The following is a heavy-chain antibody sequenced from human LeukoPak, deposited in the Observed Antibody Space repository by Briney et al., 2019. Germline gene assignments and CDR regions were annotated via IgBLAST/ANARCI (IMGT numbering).Heavy chain of an antibody. V-gene: IGHV1-24*01. CDR3: ATLCGGSCQLALDY. Sequence: ASVKVSCKVSGYTLTELSMHWVRQAPGKGLEWMGGFDPEDGETIYAQKFQGGVTMTEDTSTDTAYMELSSLRSEDTAVYYCATLCGGSCQLALDYWGQGTLVTVSS. CDR1: GYTLTELS. J-gene: IGHJ4*02. CDR2: FDPEDGET. D-gene: IGHD2-15*01.